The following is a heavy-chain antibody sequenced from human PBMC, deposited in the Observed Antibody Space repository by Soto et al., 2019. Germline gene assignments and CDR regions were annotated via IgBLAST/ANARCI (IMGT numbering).Heavy chain of an antibody. Sequence: LSLTCTVSGGSVSSGSYYWSWIRQPPGKGLEWIGYIYYSGSTNYNPSLKSRVTISVDTSKNQFSLKLSSVTAADTAVYYCAREDIVVVPAAMEYYYYGMDVWGQGTTVTVSS. CDR1: GGSVSSGSYY. J-gene: IGHJ6*02. D-gene: IGHD2-2*01. CDR2: IYYSGST. V-gene: IGHV4-61*01. CDR3: AREDIVVVPAAMEYYYYGMDV.